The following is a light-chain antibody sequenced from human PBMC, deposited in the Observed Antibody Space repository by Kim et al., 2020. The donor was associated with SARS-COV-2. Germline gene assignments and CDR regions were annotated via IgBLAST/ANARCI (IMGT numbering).Light chain of an antibody. J-gene: IGKJ5*01. V-gene: IGKV3-20*01. CDR3: QQYVSIPST. CDR1: QSVISNY. Sequence: SPGESATLSCRASQSVISNYLAWYQQKPGQAPRLLIYITSTRASGIPDRFSGSGSGTDFTLTISKLEPEDFAVYYCQQYVSIPSTFGQGTRLEIK. CDR2: ITS.